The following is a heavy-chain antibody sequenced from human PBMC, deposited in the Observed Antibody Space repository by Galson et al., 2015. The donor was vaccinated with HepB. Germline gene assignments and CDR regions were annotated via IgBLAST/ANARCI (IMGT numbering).Heavy chain of an antibody. CDR1: GFTFSDCF. Sequence: SLRLSCAASGFTFSDCFMTWIRQAPGKGLEFVSYISHSSAYIDYADSVKGRFTISRDNAKNSLYLHMNSLRAEDTAVYYCARDMHLGELPTETTADYWGQGTLVTVSS. CDR3: ARDMHLGELPTETTADY. J-gene: IGHJ4*02. D-gene: IGHD3-16*01. V-gene: IGHV3-11*05. CDR2: ISHSSAYI.